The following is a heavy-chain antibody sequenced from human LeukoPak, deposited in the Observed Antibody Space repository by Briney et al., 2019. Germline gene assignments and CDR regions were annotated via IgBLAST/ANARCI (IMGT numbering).Heavy chain of an antibody. CDR2: INWNGGST. CDR3: AKDRSDYGGDIDY. Sequence: TGGSLRLSCAASGFTFDDYGMSWVRQDPGKGLEWVSGINWNGGSTGCADSVKGRFTISRDNSKNTLYLQMNSPRAEDTAVYYCAKDRSDYGGDIDYWGQGTLVTVSS. J-gene: IGHJ4*02. D-gene: IGHD4-23*01. CDR1: GFTFDDYG. V-gene: IGHV3-20*04.